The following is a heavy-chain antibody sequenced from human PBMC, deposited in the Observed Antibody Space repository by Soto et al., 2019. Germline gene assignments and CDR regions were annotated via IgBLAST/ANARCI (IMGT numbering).Heavy chain of an antibody. CDR1: GGSISSSSYY. V-gene: IGHV4-39*01. CDR3: ARLPRIAVAGTLNH. CDR2: IYYSGST. Sequence: SETLSLTCTVSGGSISSSSYYWGWIRQPPGKGLEWIGSIYYSGSTYYNPSPKSRVTISVDTSKNQFSLKLSSVTAADTAVYYCARLPRIAVAGTLNHWGQGTLVTVSS. D-gene: IGHD6-19*01. J-gene: IGHJ5*02.